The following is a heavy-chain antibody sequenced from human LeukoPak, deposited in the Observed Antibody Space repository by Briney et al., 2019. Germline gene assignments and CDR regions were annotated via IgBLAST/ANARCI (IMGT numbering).Heavy chain of an antibody. J-gene: IGHJ4*02. D-gene: IGHD3-10*01. CDR3: AGPMVYFDY. CDR2: ISYDGSNK. Sequence: GGSLRLSCAASGFTVSSNYMSWVRQAPGKGLEWVAVISYDGSNKYYADSVKGRFTISRDNSKNTLYLQMNSLRAEDTAVYYCAGPMVYFDYWGQGTLVTVSS. V-gene: IGHV3-30*03. CDR1: GFTVSSNY.